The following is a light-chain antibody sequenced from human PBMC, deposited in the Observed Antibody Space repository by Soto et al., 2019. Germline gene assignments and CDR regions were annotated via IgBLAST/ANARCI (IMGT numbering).Light chain of an antibody. CDR1: SSDVGAYNY. CDR3: QSYDSTLSARYV. CDR2: DVS. V-gene: IGLV2-11*01. Sequence: QSVLTQPRSVSGSPGQSVTISCTGTSSDVGAYNYVSWYQQHSGKAPKFMIYDVSTRPSGVPDRFSGSKSGTSASLAITGLQAEDEGDYYCQSYDSTLSARYVFGTGTKVTVL. J-gene: IGLJ1*01.